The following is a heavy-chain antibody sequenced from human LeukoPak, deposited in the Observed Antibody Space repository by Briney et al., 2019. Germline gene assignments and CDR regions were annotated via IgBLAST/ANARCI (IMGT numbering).Heavy chain of an antibody. CDR2: IVGSGGST. D-gene: IGHD2-21*02. CDR3: AKVEYCGGDCYREFDY. J-gene: IGHJ4*01. V-gene: IGHV3-23*01. Sequence: GGSLRLSCAASGFTFSSYAMSWVRQAPGKGLEWVSGIVGSGGSTYYADSVKGRFTISRDNSKNTLYLQMNSLRAEDTAVYYCAKVEYCGGDCYREFDYWGQGTLVTVSS. CDR1: GFTFSSYA.